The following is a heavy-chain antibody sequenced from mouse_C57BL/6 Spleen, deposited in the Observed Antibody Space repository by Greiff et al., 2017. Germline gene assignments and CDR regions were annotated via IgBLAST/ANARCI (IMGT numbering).Heavy chain of an antibody. CDR2: IYPGDGDT. Sequence: QVQLQQSGPELVKPGASVKISCKASGYAFSSSWMNWVKQRPGKGLEWIGRIYPGDGDTNYNGKFKGKATLTADKSSSTAYMQLSSLTSEDSAVYFCASVGTHYFDYWGQGTTLTVSS. J-gene: IGHJ2*01. CDR1: GYAFSSSW. D-gene: IGHD4-1*01. CDR3: ASVGTHYFDY. V-gene: IGHV1-82*01.